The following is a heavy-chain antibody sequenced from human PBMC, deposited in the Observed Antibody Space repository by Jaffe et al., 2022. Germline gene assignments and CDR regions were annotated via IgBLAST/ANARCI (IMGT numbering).Heavy chain of an antibody. Sequence: QVQLVQSGAEVKKPGASVKVSCKASGYTFTSYAMHWVRQAPGQRLEWMGWINAGNGNTKYSQKFQGRVTITRDTSASTAYMELSSLRSEDTAVYYCARDPQGLGTGDYWGQGTLVTVSS. J-gene: IGHJ4*02. CDR3: ARDPQGLGTGDY. CDR1: GYTFTSYA. CDR2: INAGNGNT. V-gene: IGHV1-3*01. D-gene: IGHD1-1*01.